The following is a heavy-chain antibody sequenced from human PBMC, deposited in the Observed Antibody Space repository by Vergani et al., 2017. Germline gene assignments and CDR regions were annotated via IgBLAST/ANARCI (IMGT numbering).Heavy chain of an antibody. CDR3: ASRYYYDSSGYYYDDAFDI. D-gene: IGHD3-22*01. V-gene: IGHV4-34*01. CDR2: INHSGST. CDR1: GGSFSGYY. Sequence: QVQLQQWGAGLLKPSETLSLTCAVDGGSFSGYYWSWIRQPPGKGLEWIGEINHSGSTNYNPSLKSRVTISVDTSKNQFSLKLSSVTAADTAVYYCASRYYYDSSGYYYDDAFDIWGQGTMVTVSS. J-gene: IGHJ3*02.